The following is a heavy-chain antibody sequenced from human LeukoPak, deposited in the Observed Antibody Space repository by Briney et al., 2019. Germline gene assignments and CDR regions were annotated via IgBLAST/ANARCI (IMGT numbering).Heavy chain of an antibody. Sequence: GGSLRLSCAASGFTFSSYAVHWVRQAPGKGLEWVAVISYDGSNKYYADSVKGRFTISRDNSKNTLYLQMNSLRAEDTAVYYCAAPGGSSTGRFDYWGQGTLVTVSS. CDR3: AAPGGSSTGRFDY. J-gene: IGHJ4*02. CDR1: GFTFSSYA. V-gene: IGHV3-30-3*01. D-gene: IGHD6-13*01. CDR2: ISYDGSNK.